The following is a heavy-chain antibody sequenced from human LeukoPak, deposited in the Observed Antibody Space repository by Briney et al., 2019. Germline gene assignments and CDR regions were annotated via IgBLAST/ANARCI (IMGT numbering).Heavy chain of an antibody. D-gene: IGHD3-10*01. CDR3: AIPGYYGSGSNYGMDV. CDR2: IYPGDSDT. CDR1: GYSFTSYW. V-gene: IGHV5-51*01. J-gene: IGHJ6*02. Sequence: GESLKISCKGSGYSFTSYWIGWVRRMPGKGLEWMGIIYPGDSDTRYSPSFQGQVTISADKSISTAYLQWSSLKASDTAMYYCAIPGYYGSGSNYGMDVWGQGTTVTVSS.